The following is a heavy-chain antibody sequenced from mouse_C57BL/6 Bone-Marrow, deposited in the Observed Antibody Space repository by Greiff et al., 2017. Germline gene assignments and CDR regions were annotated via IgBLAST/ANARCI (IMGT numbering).Heavy chain of an antibody. V-gene: IGHV1-62-3*01. J-gene: IGHJ1*03. CDR1: GYTFTSYW. Sequence: VQLQQSGAELVKPGASVKLSSKASGYTFTSYWMHWVKQRPGRGLEWIGRIDPNSGGTKYNEKFKSKATLTVDKPSSTAYMQLSSLTSEDSAVYYCARGGITTVVADWYFDVWGTGTTVTVSS. CDR3: ARGGITTVVADWYFDV. CDR2: IDPNSGGT. D-gene: IGHD1-1*01.